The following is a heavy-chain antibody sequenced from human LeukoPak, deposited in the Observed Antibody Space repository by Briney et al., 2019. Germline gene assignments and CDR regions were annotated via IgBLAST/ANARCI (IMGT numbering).Heavy chain of an antibody. CDR3: ARDVQYSSSWFDY. Sequence: PSETLSLTCTVSGGSISSYYWSWIRQSAGKGLAWNGRIYTSGSTNYNPSLKSRVTMSVDTSKNQFSLKLSSVTAADTVVYYCARDVQYSSSWFDYWGQGTLVTVSS. V-gene: IGHV4-4*07. J-gene: IGHJ4*02. D-gene: IGHD6-13*01. CDR1: GGSISSYY. CDR2: IYTSGST.